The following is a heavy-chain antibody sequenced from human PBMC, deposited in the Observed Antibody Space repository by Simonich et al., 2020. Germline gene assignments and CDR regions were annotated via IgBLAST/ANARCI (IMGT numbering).Heavy chain of an antibody. Sequence: EVQLVESGGGLVQPGGSLRLSCAASGFTFSSYWMHWVRQAPGKGLGWVSRMYRDGSSKSYADSVKGRFTISRDNAKNTLYLQMNSLRAEDTAVYYCARDYSNYDAFDIWGQGTMVTVSS. V-gene: IGHV3-74*01. J-gene: IGHJ3*02. CDR1: GFTFSSYW. CDR2: MYRDGSSK. CDR3: ARDYSNYDAFDI. D-gene: IGHD4-4*01.